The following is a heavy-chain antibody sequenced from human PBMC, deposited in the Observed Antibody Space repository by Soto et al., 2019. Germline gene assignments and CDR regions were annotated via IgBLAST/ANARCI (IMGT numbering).Heavy chain of an antibody. V-gene: IGHV3-23*01. Sequence: DVQLLESGGDLVQPGGSLRLSCAASGVTFSSYAMSWVRQAPGKGLEWVSSVSAGGDMTYYSDSVKGRFTISRDNSNNARFLQMNSRRAEDTALYYCARGDRGGSGSPASYYYSGLDVWGQGTTVTVSS. CDR2: VSAGGDMT. D-gene: IGHD3-10*01. J-gene: IGHJ6*02. CDR1: GVTFSSYA. CDR3: ARGDRGGSGSPASYYYSGLDV.